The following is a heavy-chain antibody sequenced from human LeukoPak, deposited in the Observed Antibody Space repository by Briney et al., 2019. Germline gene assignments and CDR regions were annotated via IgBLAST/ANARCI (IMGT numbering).Heavy chain of an antibody. CDR2: MNPNRGNT. D-gene: IGHD3-22*01. Sequence: ASVKVSCKASGYTFTSYDINWVRQATGQGLEWMGWMNPNRGNTGYAHKFQGRVTMTRNTSISTAYMELSSLRSEDTAVYYCARGVPNYYDSSGYYYFFDYWGQGTLVTVSS. CDR3: ARGVPNYYDSSGYYYFFDY. J-gene: IGHJ4*02. CDR1: GYTFTSYD. V-gene: IGHV1-8*01.